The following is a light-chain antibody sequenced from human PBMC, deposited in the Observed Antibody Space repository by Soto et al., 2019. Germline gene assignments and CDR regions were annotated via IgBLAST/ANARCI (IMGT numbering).Light chain of an antibody. J-gene: IGKJ5*01. CDR1: QSVSSN. CDR3: QQYNNWPQSIT. Sequence: IGLSQSPATLSLSPGERATLSCRASQSVSSNLAWYQQKPGQAPRLLFYGASTRATGIPARFSGSGSGTEFTLTISSLQSEDFAVYYCQQYNNWPQSITFGQGTRLEIK. V-gene: IGKV3-15*01. CDR2: GAS.